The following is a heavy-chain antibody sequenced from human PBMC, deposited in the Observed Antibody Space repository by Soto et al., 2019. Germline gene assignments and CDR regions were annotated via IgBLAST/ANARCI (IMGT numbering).Heavy chain of an antibody. Sequence: TGGSLRLSCAASGFTFSSYAMHWVRQAPGKGLEWVAVISYDGSNKYYADSVKGRFTISRDNSKNTLYLQMNSLRAEDTAVYYCARDRVAAIAFDAFDIWGQGTMVTVSS. D-gene: IGHD2-15*01. V-gene: IGHV3-30-3*01. CDR3: ARDRVAAIAFDAFDI. CDR1: GFTFSSYA. J-gene: IGHJ3*02. CDR2: ISYDGSNK.